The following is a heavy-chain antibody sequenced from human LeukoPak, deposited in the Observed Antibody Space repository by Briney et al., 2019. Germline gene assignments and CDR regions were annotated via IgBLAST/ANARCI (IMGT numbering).Heavy chain of an antibody. D-gene: IGHD6-19*01. CDR1: GGSISSYY. CDR3: ARKAVAGGFDY. CDR2: IYYSGST. V-gene: IGHV4-59*01. J-gene: IGHJ4*02. Sequence: SETLSLTCTVSGGSISSYYWSWIRQPPGKGLEWIGYIYYSGSTNYNPSLKSLVTISVDTSKNQFSLKLSSVTAADTAVYYCARKAVAGGFDYWGQGTLVTVSS.